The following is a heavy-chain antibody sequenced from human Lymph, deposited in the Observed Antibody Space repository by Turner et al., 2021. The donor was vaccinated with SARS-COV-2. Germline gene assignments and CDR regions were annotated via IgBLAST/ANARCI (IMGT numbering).Heavy chain of an antibody. CDR2: INPNSGGT. J-gene: IGHJ6*02. V-gene: IGHV1-2*02. CDR3: ARDVERYNDFWSGYSGGYGMDV. CDR1: GYTFTGSY. Sequence: QVQLVQSGAEVKKPGASVKVSCKASGYTFTGSYMHWVRQAPGQGLEGRGWINPNSGGTNYAQKFQGRVTMTRDTSISAAYMELSRLRSDDTAVYYCARDVERYNDFWSGYSGGYGMDVWGQGTTVTVSS. D-gene: IGHD3-3*01.